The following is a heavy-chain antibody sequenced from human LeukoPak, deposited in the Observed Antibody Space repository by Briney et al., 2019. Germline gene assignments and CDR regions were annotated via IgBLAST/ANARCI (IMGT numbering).Heavy chain of an antibody. CDR2: IYYSGST. D-gene: IGHD5-12*01. CDR3: ARGVATIMHYYYYYMDV. J-gene: IGHJ6*03. CDR1: GGSISSSSYY. Sequence: PSETLSLTCTVSGGSISSSSYYWGWIRQPPGKGLEWIGSIYYSGSTYYNPSLKSRVTISVDTSKNQFSLKLSSVTAADTAVYYCARGVATIMHYYYYYMDVWGKGTTVTVSS. V-gene: IGHV4-39*07.